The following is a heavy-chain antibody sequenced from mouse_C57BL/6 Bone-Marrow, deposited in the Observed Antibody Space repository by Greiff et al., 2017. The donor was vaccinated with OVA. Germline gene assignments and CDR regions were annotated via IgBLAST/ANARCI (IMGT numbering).Heavy chain of an antibody. Sequence: QVQLQQSGAELARPGASVKLYCKASGYTFTSYGLSWVKQRPGQGLEWIGEIYPRRGNTYYNEKFKGKATLTADKSSSTAYMELRSLTSEDSAVYCCHYYGSSRDWYFDVWGTGTTVTVSA. CDR2: IYPRRGNT. D-gene: IGHD1-1*01. CDR3: HYYGSSRDWYFDV. J-gene: IGHJ1*03. CDR1: GYTFTSYG. V-gene: IGHV1-81*01.